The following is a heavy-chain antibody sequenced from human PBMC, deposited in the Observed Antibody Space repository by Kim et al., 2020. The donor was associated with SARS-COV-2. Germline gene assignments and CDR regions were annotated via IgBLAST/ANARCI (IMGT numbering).Heavy chain of an antibody. V-gene: IGHV3-23*01. Sequence: GGSLRLSCAASGFTFSSHAMNWVRQAPGKGLEWVSVISGSGGTTYSADSVKGRFTISRDNSKSTLYLEMSSLRAEDTAVYYCAKVLGTGILRGVTDGWGQGTLVTVSS. CDR2: ISGSGGTT. D-gene: IGHD3-10*01. CDR3: AKVLGTGILRGVTDG. J-gene: IGHJ4*02. CDR1: GFTFSSHA.